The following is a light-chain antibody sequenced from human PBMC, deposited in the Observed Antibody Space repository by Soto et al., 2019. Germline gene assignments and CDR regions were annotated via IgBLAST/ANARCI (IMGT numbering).Light chain of an antibody. Sequence: DIVMTQSPLSLPVTPGEPASISCRSSQNLLQSNGYNYLDWYLQKPGQSPQLLIYLGSNRASGVPDRFSGSGSGTDFTLKISRVEAEDVGVYYCMQALQTPMYTFGQGTKVDIK. J-gene: IGKJ2*01. CDR1: QNLLQSNGYNY. CDR2: LGS. V-gene: IGKV2-28*01. CDR3: MQALQTPMYT.